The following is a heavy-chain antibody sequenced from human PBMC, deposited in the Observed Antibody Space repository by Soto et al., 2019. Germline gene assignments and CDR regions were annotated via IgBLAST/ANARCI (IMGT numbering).Heavy chain of an antibody. J-gene: IGHJ4*02. CDR1: GFTFSDYA. Sequence: EVQLLESGGGLVQPGGSLRLSCAASGFTFSDYAMTWVRQAPGKGLEWVSAISGGGGNTYYADSVKGRFSISRDNSTNTLYLQMTSLRAEDTAVYYCAKEAGPISRGTYYCDYWGKGTLVTVSS. D-gene: IGHD3-10*01. V-gene: IGHV3-23*01. CDR2: ISGGGGNT. CDR3: AKEAGPISRGTYYCDY.